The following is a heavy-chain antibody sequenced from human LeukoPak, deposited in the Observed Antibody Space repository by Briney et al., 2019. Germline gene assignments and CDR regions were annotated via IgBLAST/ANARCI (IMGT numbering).Heavy chain of an antibody. J-gene: IGHJ6*03. CDR3: TTDFPIGYGDLRRHSYYYYMDV. V-gene: IGHV3-15*01. D-gene: IGHD4-17*01. Sequence: GGSLRLSCAASGFTFSNAWMSWVRQAPGKGLEWVGRIKSKTDGGTTDYAAPVKGRFTISRDDSKNTLYLQMNSLKTEDTAVYYCTTDFPIGYGDLRRHSYYYYMDVWGKGTTVTVSS. CDR2: IKSKTDGGTT. CDR1: GFTFSNAW.